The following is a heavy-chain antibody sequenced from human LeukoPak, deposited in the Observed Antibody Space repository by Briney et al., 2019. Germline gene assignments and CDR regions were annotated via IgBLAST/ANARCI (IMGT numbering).Heavy chain of an antibody. Sequence: GGSLTLSCSVSGFTSSNAWMSWVRQAPGKGLEWVGRIKSKTDGGTRDYAAPVKGRFTISRDDSKNTLYLQMNSLKTEDTAVYYCTTFDYAAFLIWGQGTMVTVSS. CDR2: IKSKTDGGTR. V-gene: IGHV3-15*01. CDR3: TTFDYAAFLI. J-gene: IGHJ3*02. D-gene: IGHD4/OR15-4a*01. CDR1: GFTSSNAW.